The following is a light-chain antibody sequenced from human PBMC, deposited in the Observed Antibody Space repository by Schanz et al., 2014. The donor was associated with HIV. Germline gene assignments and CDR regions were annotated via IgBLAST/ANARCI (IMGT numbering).Light chain of an antibody. CDR3: QQYNNWPRT. Sequence: EIVLTQSPATLSLSPGERATLSCRASQSVANYLAWYQQKPGQAPRLLIYGASTRATGIPARFSGSGSGTEFTLTISSLQSEDFAVYYCQQYNNWPRTFGQGTKVEIK. J-gene: IGKJ1*01. CDR2: GAS. V-gene: IGKV3-15*01. CDR1: QSVANY.